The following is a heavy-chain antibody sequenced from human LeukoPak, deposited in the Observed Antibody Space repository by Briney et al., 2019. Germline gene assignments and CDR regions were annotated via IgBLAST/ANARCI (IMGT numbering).Heavy chain of an antibody. V-gene: IGHV4-4*07. J-gene: IGHJ4*02. CDR3: ARVGYSSGWYPLDY. Sequence: SETLSLTCTVSGGSISSYYWSWIRQPAGKGLEWIGRICATGSTNYNPSLKSRVAMSVDTSKNQFSLNLNSVTAADTAVYYCARVGYSSGWYPLDYWGQGTLVTVSS. D-gene: IGHD6-19*01. CDR1: GGSISSYY. CDR2: ICATGST.